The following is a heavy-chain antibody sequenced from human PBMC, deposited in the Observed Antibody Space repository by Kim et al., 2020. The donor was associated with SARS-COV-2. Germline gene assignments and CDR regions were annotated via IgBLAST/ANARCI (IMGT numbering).Heavy chain of an antibody. D-gene: IGHD3-10*01. V-gene: IGHV2-70*01. Sequence: SLKPRLTISKDTSKNQVVLTMTNMDPVDTATYYCARIMVYYGSGSHYFDYWGQGTLVTVSS. CDR3: ARIMVYYGSGSHYFDY. J-gene: IGHJ4*02.